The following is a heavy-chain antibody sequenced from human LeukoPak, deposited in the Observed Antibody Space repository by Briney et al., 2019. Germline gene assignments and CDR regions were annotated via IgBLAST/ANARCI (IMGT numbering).Heavy chain of an antibody. CDR2: IWYDGNNK. Sequence: GGSLRLSCAASGFSFSTYWMSWVRQAPGKGLEWVAVIWYDGNNKYYADSVKGRFTISRDNSKNTLYLQMNSLRVEDTAVYYCARERMDLDYYGMDVWGQGTTVTVSS. J-gene: IGHJ6*02. CDR3: ARERMDLDYYGMDV. CDR1: GFSFSTYW. V-gene: IGHV3-33*08. D-gene: IGHD3/OR15-3a*01.